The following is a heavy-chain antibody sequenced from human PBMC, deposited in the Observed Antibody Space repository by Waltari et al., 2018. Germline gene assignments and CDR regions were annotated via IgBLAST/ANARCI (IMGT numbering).Heavy chain of an antibody. CDR2: FDPEDVET. J-gene: IGHJ4*02. V-gene: IGHV1-24*01. Sequence: QVQLVQSGAEVKKPGASVKVSCKVSGYTLTELSMHWVRQAPGKGLEWMGGFDPEDVETIDQQKFQGRVTMTEDTSTDTADMELSSLRSEDTAVYYCATLAPARIFGVVDYDYWGQGTLVTVSS. CDR3: ATLAPARIFGVVDYDY. CDR1: GYTLTELS. D-gene: IGHD3-3*02.